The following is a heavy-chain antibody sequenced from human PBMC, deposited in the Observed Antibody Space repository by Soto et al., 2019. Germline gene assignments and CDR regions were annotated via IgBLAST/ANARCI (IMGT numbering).Heavy chain of an antibody. CDR1: GYNFAGYC. J-gene: IGHJ4*02. Sequence: PGQFLKVRWNGSGYNFAGYCVRRVRQMPGKGLEWMGRIDPSDSYTNYSPSFQGHVTISADKSISTAYLQWSSLKASDTAMYYCASHVSDIVVVPAAIDFDYWSQGTLVTVSS. D-gene: IGHD2-2*01. CDR2: IDPSDSYT. CDR3: ASHVSDIVVVPAAIDFDY. V-gene: IGHV5-10-1*01.